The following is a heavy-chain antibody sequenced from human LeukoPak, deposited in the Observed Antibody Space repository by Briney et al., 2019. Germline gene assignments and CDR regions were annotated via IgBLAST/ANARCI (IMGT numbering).Heavy chain of an antibody. CDR2: IYQSGNT. V-gene: IGHV4-38-2*01. CDR3: ARQMDLYGTFDY. D-gene: IGHD2/OR15-2a*01. J-gene: IGHJ4*02. CDR1: SYSISSRYY. Sequence: PSETLSLTCVVSSYSISSRYYWGWIRQPPGKGLEWIGSIYQSGNTYYNPSLKSRVAISVDTSENQFSLKLTSVTAADTAVYYCARQMDLYGTFDYWGQGTLVTVSS.